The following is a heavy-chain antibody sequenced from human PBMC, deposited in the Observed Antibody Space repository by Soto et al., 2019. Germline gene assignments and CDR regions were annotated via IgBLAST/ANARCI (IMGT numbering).Heavy chain of an antibody. CDR1: VYTFTSYV. CDR3: ATRSPALAF. J-gene: IGHJ4*02. D-gene: IGHD3-3*02. CDR2: ISTNKGDT. V-gene: IGHV1-18*04. Sequence: QVQLVQSEPEWKKPGASVKVSCKTSVYTFTSYVISWGRQAPGQGLEGMGWISTNKGDTNYAQKFQGRVTMTTHTSTSTGYMELRSLRSDDTAIYYCATRSPALAFWGQGPLVTAS.